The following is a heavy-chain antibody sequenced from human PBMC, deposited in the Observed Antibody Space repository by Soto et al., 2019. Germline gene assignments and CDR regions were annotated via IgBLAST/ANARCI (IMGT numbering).Heavy chain of an antibody. D-gene: IGHD1-26*01. CDR3: AKDSSGSYGGYYYYYYGMDV. Sequence: PGGSLRLSCAASGFTFSSYAMSWVRQAPGKGLEWVSAISGSGGSTYYADSVKGRFTISRDNSKNTLYLQMNSLRAEDTAVYYCAKDSSGSYGGYYYYYYGMDVWGQGTTVTVSS. V-gene: IGHV3-23*01. CDR1: GFTFSSYA. CDR2: ISGSGGST. J-gene: IGHJ6*02.